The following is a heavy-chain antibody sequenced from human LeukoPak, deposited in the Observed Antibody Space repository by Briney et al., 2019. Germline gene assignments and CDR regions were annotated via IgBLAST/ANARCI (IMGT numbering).Heavy chain of an antibody. CDR1: KFNFA. CDR3: AKGHFASSSFFDY. Sequence: GGSPRLSCAASKFNFAMSWVRQTADKRLEWVSAISGSGDATFYTDSVKGRFTISRDNSKNTLYLQMNNLRVEDTAVYYCAKGHFASSSFFDYWGQGTLVTVSS. J-gene: IGHJ4*02. V-gene: IGHV3-23*01. CDR2: ISGSGDAT. D-gene: IGHD6-6*01.